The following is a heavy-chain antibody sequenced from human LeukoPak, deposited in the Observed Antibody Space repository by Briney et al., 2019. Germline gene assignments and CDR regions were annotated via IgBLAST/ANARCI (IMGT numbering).Heavy chain of an antibody. V-gene: IGHV4-39*01. CDR1: GGSISSSSYY. CDR2: IYYSGST. CDR3: ARHTLAGPPCGGDCLDHDAFDI. Sequence: KASETLSLTCTVSGGSISSSSYYWGWIRQPPGKGLEWIGSIYYSGSTYYNPSLKSRVTISVDTSKNQFSLKLSSVTAADTAVYYCARHTLAGPPCGGDCLDHDAFDIWGQGTMVTVSS. D-gene: IGHD2-21*02. J-gene: IGHJ3*02.